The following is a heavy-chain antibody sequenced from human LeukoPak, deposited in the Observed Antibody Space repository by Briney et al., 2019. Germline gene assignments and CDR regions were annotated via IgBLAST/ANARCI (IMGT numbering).Heavy chain of an antibody. CDR1: GGSISSSSYY. Sequence: SETLSLTCTVSGGSISSSSYYWGWIRQPPGKGLEWIGTTYYSGSTYYNPSLKSRVTMSVDTSKNQFSLKLSSVTAADTAVYYCARVDRQDGDFYMDVWGKGTTVTVSS. J-gene: IGHJ6*03. V-gene: IGHV4-39*07. CDR3: ARVDRQDGDFYMDV. D-gene: IGHD1-14*01. CDR2: TYYSGST.